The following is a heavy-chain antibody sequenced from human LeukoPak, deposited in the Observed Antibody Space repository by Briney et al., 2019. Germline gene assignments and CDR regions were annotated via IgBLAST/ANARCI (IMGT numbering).Heavy chain of an antibody. CDR1: GYTFTSYY. CDR2: INPSGGST. CDR3: ATVDSYGSARFDP. D-gene: IGHD3-10*01. Sequence: ASVKVSCKASGYTFTSYYMHWVRQAPGQGLEWMGIINPSGGSTSYAQKFQGRVTITTDESTSTAYMELSSLRSEDTAVYYCATVDSYGSARFDPWGQGTLVTVSS. J-gene: IGHJ5*02. V-gene: IGHV1-46*01.